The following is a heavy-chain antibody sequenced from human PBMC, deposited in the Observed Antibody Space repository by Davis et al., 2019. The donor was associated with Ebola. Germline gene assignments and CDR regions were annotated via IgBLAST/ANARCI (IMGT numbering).Heavy chain of an antibody. J-gene: IGHJ6*03. CDR2: INPNSGGT. D-gene: IGHD4/OR15-4a*01. Sequence: ASVKVSCKASGYTFTGYYMHWVRQAPGQGLEWMGWINPNSGGTNYAQKFQGRVTMTRDTSISTAYMELSRLRSDDTAVYYCARLGLTVYYYYYMDVWGKGTTVTVSS. CDR1: GYTFTGYY. CDR3: ARLGLTVYYYYYMDV. V-gene: IGHV1-2*02.